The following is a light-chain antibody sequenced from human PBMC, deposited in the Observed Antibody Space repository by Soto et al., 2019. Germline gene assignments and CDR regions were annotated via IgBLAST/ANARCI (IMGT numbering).Light chain of an antibody. CDR2: GAS. CDR3: QKYHLSPLT. CDR1: EAINNNF. V-gene: IGKV3-20*01. J-gene: IGKJ4*01. Sequence: EIVLTQSPGALSVAPGETVTLSCRASEAINNNFVAWYQQRPGQVPRLLMYGASIRVSGVPDRISGRRSGTGFILNIARVAPEDSAVYFCQKYHLSPLTFGGGTQV.